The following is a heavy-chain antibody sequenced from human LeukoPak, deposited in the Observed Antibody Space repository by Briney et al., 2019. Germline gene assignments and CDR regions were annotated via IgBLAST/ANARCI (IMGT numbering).Heavy chain of an antibody. J-gene: IGHJ4*02. V-gene: IGHV1-2*02. CDR2: INPNSGGT. CDR3: ARSPTVIRPFDY. CDR1: GYTFTCYY. Sequence: ALVKVSCKASGYTFTCYYMHWVRQAPGQGLEWMGWINPNSGGTNYAQKFQGRVTMTRDTSISTAYMELSRLRSDDTAVYYCARSPTVIRPFDYWGQGTLVTVSS. D-gene: IGHD4-11*01.